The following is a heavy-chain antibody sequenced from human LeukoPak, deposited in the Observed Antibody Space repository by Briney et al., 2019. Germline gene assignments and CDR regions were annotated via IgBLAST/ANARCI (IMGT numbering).Heavy chain of an antibody. D-gene: IGHD3-22*01. V-gene: IGHV3-30*01. CDR3: ARDIGSGYPFQNWSDP. CDR2: ISYDGSNK. CDR1: GFTFSSYA. Sequence: GRSLRLSCAASGFTFSSYAMHWVRQAPGKGLEWVAVISYDGSNKYYADSVKGRFTISRDNSKNTLYLQMNSLRAEDTAVYYCARDIGSGYPFQNWSDPWGQGTLVTVSS. J-gene: IGHJ5*02.